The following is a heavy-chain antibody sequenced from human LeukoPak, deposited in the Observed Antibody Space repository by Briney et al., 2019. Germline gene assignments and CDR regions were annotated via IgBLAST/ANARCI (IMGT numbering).Heavy chain of an antibody. J-gene: IGHJ4*02. D-gene: IGHD6-19*01. CDR3: ARSDGGWYFDY. Sequence: KPSGTLSLTCTVSGGSISSSTSYWGWIRQPPGRGLEWIGSIYYSGSTYYNPSLKSRVTISVDTSKNQFSLKLSSVTAADTAVYYCARSDGGWYFDYWGQGTLVTVSS. CDR1: GGSISSSTSY. CDR2: IYYSGST. V-gene: IGHV4-39*01.